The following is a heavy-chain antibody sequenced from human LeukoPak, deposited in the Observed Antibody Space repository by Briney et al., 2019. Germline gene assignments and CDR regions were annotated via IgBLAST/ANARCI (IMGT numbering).Heavy chain of an antibody. J-gene: IGHJ3*02. Sequence: GASVKVSCKASGYTFTNYGISWVRQAPGQGLEWMGWISTYTANTNYAQRLQGRVTMTTDTSTSTAYMELRSLRSDDTAVYYCARDGVRWELPSAFDIWGQGTMVTVSS. V-gene: IGHV1-18*01. CDR2: ISTYTANT. CDR1: GYTFTNYG. D-gene: IGHD1-26*01. CDR3: ARDGVRWELPSAFDI.